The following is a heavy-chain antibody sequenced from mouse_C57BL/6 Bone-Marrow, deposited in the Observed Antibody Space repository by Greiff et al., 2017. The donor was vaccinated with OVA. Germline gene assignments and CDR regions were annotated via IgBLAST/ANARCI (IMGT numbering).Heavy chain of an antibody. J-gene: IGHJ2*01. CDR1: GFTFSSYA. V-gene: IGHV5-9-1*02. Sequence: EVKVVESGEGLVKPGGSLKLSCAASGFTFSSYAMSWVRQTPEKRLEWVAYISSGGDYLYYADTVKGRFTISRDNARNTLYLQMSSLKSEDTAMYYCTRGGYYFDYWGQGTTLTVSS. CDR3: TRGGYYFDY. CDR2: ISSGGDYL.